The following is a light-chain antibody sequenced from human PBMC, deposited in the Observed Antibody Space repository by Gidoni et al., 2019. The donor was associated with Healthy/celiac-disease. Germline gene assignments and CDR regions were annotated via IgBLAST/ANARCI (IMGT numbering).Light chain of an antibody. CDR1: QSVSSY. Sequence: EIVLTQSPATLSLSPGERATLSCRASQSVSSYLAWYQQKPGQAPRLLIYDASNRATGIPARFSGGGSGTDFTLTISSLEPEDFAVYYCQQRSNGITFGQGTRLEIK. V-gene: IGKV3-11*01. J-gene: IGKJ5*01. CDR3: QQRSNGIT. CDR2: DAS.